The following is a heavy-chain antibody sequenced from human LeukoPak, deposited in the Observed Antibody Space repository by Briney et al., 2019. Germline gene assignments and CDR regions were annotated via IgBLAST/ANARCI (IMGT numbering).Heavy chain of an antibody. CDR1: GFSLSTSGVG. D-gene: IGHD3-9*01. J-gene: IGHJ3*02. V-gene: IGHV2-5*02. CDR3: PHSARYFDWSIRAFDI. Sequence: SGPTLVNPTQTLTLTCTFSGFSLSTSGVGVGWIRQPPGKALEWLALIYWDDDKRYTPSLKSRLTITKDTSKNQVVLTMTNMDPVDTATYYCPHSARYFDWSIRAFDIWGQGTMVTVSS. CDR2: IYWDDDK.